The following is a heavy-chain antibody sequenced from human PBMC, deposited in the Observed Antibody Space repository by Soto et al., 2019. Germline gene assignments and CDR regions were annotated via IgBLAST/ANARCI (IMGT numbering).Heavy chain of an antibody. CDR3: ARAGGLDWYYYYGMDV. D-gene: IGHD2-21*01. J-gene: IGHJ6*02. Sequence: SETLSLTCSVSGGSVSSYGNYWSWIRQRPGMGLEWIGYIHYSGNTYYSPSLKSRVTISVDTSKNQFSLKLSSVTAADTAVYYCARAGGLDWYYYYGMDVWGQGTTVTVSS. V-gene: IGHV4-31*03. CDR2: IHYSGNT. CDR1: GGSVSSYGNY.